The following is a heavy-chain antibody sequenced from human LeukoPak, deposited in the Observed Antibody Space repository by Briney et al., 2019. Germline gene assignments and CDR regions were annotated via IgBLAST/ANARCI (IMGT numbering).Heavy chain of an antibody. D-gene: IGHD3/OR15-3a*01. CDR1: GFTFRKYW. Sequence: GGSLRLSCAASGFTFRKYWMSWVRQAPGKGLEWVANIHPDGEEKYHVDFVEGRFTIFRDNAENLLYLQMDSLRVEDTAVYYCARGDDFSGDYWGQGTLVTVSS. CDR2: IHPDGEEK. CDR3: ARGDDFSGDY. J-gene: IGHJ4*02. V-gene: IGHV3-7*04.